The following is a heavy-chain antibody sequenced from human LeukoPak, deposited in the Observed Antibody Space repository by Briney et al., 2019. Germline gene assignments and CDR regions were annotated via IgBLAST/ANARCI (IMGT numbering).Heavy chain of an antibody. D-gene: IGHD2-2*01. V-gene: IGHV4-34*01. Sequence: SETLSLTCTVSGGSISSYYWSWIRQPPGKGLEWIGEINHSGSTNYNPSLKSRVTISVDTSKNQFSLKLSSVTAADTAVYYCASGSRLVPAANAYTYYFDYWGQGTLVTVSS. J-gene: IGHJ4*02. CDR2: INHSGST. CDR3: ASGSRLVPAANAYTYYFDY. CDR1: GGSISSYY.